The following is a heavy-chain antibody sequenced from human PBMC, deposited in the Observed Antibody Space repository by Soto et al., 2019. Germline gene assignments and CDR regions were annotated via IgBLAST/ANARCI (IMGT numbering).Heavy chain of an antibody. CDR3: AKRVRKTNWGSQDV. CDR1: GFTFSSYA. CDR2: ISGSGGST. D-gene: IGHD7-27*01. V-gene: IGHV3-23*01. Sequence: GESLKISCAASGFTFSSYAMSWVRQAPGKGLEWVSAISGSGGSTYYADSVKGRFTISRDNSKNTLYLQMNSRRAEDTAVYYCAKRVRKTNWGSQDVWGKGTTVTVSS. J-gene: IGHJ6*04.